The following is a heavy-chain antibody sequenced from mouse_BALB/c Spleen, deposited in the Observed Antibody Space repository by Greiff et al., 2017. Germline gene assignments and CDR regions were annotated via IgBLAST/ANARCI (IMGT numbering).Heavy chain of an antibody. D-gene: IGHD1-1*01. CDR3: VLLLRDYFDY. CDR1: GFSLTSYD. Sequence: ESGPGLVAPSQSLSITCTVSGFSLTSYDISWIRQPPGKGLEWLGVIWTGGGTNYNSAFMSRLSISKDNSKSQVFLKMNSLQTDDTAIYYCVLLLRDYFDYWGQGTTLTVAS. CDR2: IWTGGGT. J-gene: IGHJ2*01. V-gene: IGHV2-9-2*01.